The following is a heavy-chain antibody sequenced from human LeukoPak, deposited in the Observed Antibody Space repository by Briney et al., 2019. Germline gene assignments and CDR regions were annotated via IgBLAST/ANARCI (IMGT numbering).Heavy chain of an antibody. J-gene: IGHJ4*02. V-gene: IGHV3-74*03. D-gene: IGHD3-10*01. CDR2: INCYGSTT. CDR1: GFPFSTYW. CDR3: ARDYAGSPDY. Sequence: AGGSLRLFCTPSGFPFSTYWINWLRHSTGKALVCVALINCYGSTTTHADSVKGRFTISRDNAKNTAYLQMNSLRDEDTAVYFCARDYAGSPDYWGQGTLVTVSA.